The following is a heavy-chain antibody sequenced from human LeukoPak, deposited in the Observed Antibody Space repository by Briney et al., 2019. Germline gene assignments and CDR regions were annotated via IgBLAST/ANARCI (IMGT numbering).Heavy chain of an antibody. CDR2: VNLQGST. V-gene: IGHV4-4*02. J-gene: IGHJ4*02. CDR1: GGSISNTNW. Sequence: SDTLSLTCGVSGGSISNTNWWTWVRHPPGKGLEWIGEVNLQGSTNYNPTLKSRVAISVDKSENHISLKLTSVTAADTAVYYCAREGGPYRPLDYSGQGTLVTVAS. CDR3: AREGGPYRPLDY.